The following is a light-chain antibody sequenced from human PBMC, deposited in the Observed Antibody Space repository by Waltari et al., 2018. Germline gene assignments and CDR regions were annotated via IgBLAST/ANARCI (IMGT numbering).Light chain of an antibody. CDR3: QQYYTAPYS. V-gene: IGKV1-39*01. J-gene: IGKJ2*03. CDR2: AAS. Sequence: DIQMTQSPSSLSASVGDRVTNTCRASQSISSYLNWYQQKPGKAPKLLIYAASSLQSGVPSRFSGSGSGTDFTLTISSLQPEDEAVYYCQQYYTAPYSFGQGTKLEIK. CDR1: QSISSY.